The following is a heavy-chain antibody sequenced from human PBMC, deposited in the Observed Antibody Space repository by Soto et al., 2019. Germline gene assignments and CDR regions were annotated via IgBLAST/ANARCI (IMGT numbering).Heavy chain of an antibody. J-gene: IGHJ6*02. D-gene: IGHD5-18*01. V-gene: IGHV4-30-4*01. CDR1: GGSISSGDYY. CDR2: IYYSGST. Sequence: PSETLSLTCTVSGGSISSGDYYWSWIHQPPGKGLEWIGYIYYSGSTYYNPSLKSRVTISVDTSKNQFSLKLSSVTAADTAVYYCARDTAMARDRVYYYYGMDVWGQGTTVTVSS. CDR3: ARDTAMARDRVYYYYGMDV.